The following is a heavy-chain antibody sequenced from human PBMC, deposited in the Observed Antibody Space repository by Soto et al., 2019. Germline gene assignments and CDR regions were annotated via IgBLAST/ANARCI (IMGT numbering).Heavy chain of an antibody. CDR2: ITGGSGFT. D-gene: IGHD1-26*01. CDR1: GFTFNTFA. J-gene: IGHJ4*02. CDR3: AKSGPTNYFDF. V-gene: IGHV3-23*01. Sequence: EVQLLESGGGFVQPGGSLRLSCAASGFTFNTFAMNWVRQAPGKGLEWVSGITGGSGFTFYADSVKGRFTISRDDSENTLFLQMSSLRAEDTAKYYCAKSGPTNYFDFWGQGTLVTVSS.